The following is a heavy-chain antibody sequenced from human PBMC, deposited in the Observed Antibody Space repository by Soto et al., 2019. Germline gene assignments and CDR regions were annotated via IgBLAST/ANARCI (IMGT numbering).Heavy chain of an antibody. CDR2: FIPIFVSA. CDR1: GGTVSSYA. Sequence: QLHLVQSGAEVKKAGSSVKVSCKASGGTVSSYAITWVRQAPGKGLEWMGGFIPIFVSAHYAPKFQGRITITADESTSTAYMELSGLTSEDTAMYYCARDVSSDTTGFRGYDLWGQGTQVTVSS. V-gene: IGHV1-69*01. D-gene: IGHD3-10*01. CDR3: ARDVSSDTTGFRGYDL. J-gene: IGHJ4*02.